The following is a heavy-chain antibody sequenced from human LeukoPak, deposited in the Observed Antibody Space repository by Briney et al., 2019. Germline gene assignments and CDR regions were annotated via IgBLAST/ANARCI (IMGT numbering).Heavy chain of an antibody. CDR2: MYYRGST. CDR3: ARGPYYYDSSGYYSGYFDY. J-gene: IGHJ4*02. Sequence: SETLSLTCTVSGGSISSSSHYWGWIRQPPGKGLEWIGSMYYRGSTYHNPSLKSRVTMSVDTSKNQFSLKLSSVTALDTAVYYCARGPYYYDSSGYYSGYFDYWGQGTLVTVSS. CDR1: GGSISSSSHY. V-gene: IGHV4-39*07. D-gene: IGHD3-22*01.